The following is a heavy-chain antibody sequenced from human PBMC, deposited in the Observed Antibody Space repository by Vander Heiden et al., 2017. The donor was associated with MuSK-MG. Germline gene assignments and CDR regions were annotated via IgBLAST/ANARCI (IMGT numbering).Heavy chain of an antibody. D-gene: IGHD5-18*01. CDR2: IYYSGST. J-gene: IGHJ4*02. CDR3: ARTWIQLWFFDY. Sequence: QLQLQESGPGLVKPSETLSLTCTVSGGSISSSSYYWGWIRQPPGKGLEWIGSIYYSGSTYYNPSLKSRVTISVDTSKNQFSLKLSSVTAADTAVYYCARTWIQLWFFDYWGQGTLVTVSS. CDR1: GGSISSSSYY. V-gene: IGHV4-39*07.